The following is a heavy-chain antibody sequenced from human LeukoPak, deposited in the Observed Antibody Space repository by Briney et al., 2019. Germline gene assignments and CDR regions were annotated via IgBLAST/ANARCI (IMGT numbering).Heavy chain of an antibody. CDR3: ARGGYDILTGYYSI. D-gene: IGHD3-9*01. CDR2: IYLTLGRA. J-gene: IGHJ4*02. V-gene: IGHV1-69*13. CDR1: GGTFSSYA. Sequence: SVKVSCKASGGTFSSYAISWVRQAPGQGLEWLGGIYLTLGRANYAQKFQGRVTITADESTSTAYTELSSLRSEDTAVYYCARGGYDILTGYYSIWGQGTLVTVSS.